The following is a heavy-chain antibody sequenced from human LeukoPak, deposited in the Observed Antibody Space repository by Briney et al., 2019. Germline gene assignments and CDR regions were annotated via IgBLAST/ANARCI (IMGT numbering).Heavy chain of an antibody. J-gene: IGHJ4*02. CDR3: ARDRTDSSGWYDYFDY. CDR1: GGSISSHY. Sequence: PSETLSLTCTVSGGSISSHYWSWIRQPAGKGLEWIGRIYTSGSTNYNPSLKSRVTMSVDTSKNQFSLKLSSVTAADTAVYYCARDRTDSSGWYDYFDYWGQGTLVTVSS. CDR2: IYTSGST. V-gene: IGHV4-4*07. D-gene: IGHD6-19*01.